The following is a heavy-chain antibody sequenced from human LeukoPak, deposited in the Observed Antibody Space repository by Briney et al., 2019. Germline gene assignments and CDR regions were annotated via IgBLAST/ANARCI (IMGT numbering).Heavy chain of an antibody. J-gene: IGHJ4*02. Sequence: PGGSLRLSCAASGFTVSSNYMTWVRQAPGKGLQWVSSISINADDTHYADSVKGRFTISRDNSKKTLFLQMNSLRVDDTAIYYCAKEIRPNDHWGQGTLVIVSS. V-gene: IGHV3-23*01. CDR2: ISINADDT. D-gene: IGHD3-16*01. CDR1: GFTVSSNY. CDR3: AKEIRPNDH.